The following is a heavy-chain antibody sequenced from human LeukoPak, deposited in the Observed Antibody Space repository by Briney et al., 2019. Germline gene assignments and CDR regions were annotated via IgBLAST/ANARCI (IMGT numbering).Heavy chain of an antibody. CDR2: IFPADSNT. V-gene: IGHV5-51*01. CDR3: ARHRATGTWSDFDY. CDR1: GYTFTHNW. D-gene: IGHD1-14*01. Sequence: GESLKISCKVSGYTFTHNWIGWVRQKPGRGLEWLGVIFPADSNTAYNSSFRGQVTISVDKSIDTAYLQWGSLKASDSAIYYCARHRATGTWSDFDYWAREPWSPSPQ. J-gene: IGHJ4*02.